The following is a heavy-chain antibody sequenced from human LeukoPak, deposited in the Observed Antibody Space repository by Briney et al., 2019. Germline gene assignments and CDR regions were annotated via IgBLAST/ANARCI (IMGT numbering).Heavy chain of an antibody. D-gene: IGHD4-23*01. Sequence: SETLSLTGSVSVCAMSSDYWNWIRQRAGRGLRWSGYIYSSGSTNYNPSLQSRVTISVDTSKNEFSLKLYSVTAADTAVYYCARGRAGGNYTPVDNWGQGTLVTVSS. V-gene: IGHV4-59*01. J-gene: IGHJ4*02. CDR3: ARGRAGGNYTPVDN. CDR2: IYSSGST. CDR1: VCAMSSDY.